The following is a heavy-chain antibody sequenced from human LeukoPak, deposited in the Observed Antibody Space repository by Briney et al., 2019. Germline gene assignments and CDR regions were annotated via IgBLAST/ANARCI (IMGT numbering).Heavy chain of an antibody. CDR3: ATAAQLPTNWFDP. CDR2: IIPIFGTA. Sequence: SVTVSFKASGGTFISYAISWVRQAPGQGLEWMGGIIPIFGTANYAQKFQGRVTITADKSTSTAYMELSRLRFEDTAVYYCATAAQLPTNWFDPWGQGTLVTVSS. D-gene: IGHD2-2*01. J-gene: IGHJ5*02. V-gene: IGHV1-69*06. CDR1: GGTFISYA.